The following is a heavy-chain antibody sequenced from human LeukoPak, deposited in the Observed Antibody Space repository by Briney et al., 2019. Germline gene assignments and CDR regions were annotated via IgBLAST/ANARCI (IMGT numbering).Heavy chain of an antibody. D-gene: IGHD2-15*01. V-gene: IGHV4-34*01. CDR1: GGSFSGYY. Sequence: SETLSLTRAVYGGSFSGYYWSWIRQPPGKGLEWIGEINHSGSTNYNPSLKSRVTISVDTSKNQFSLKLSSVTAADTAVYYCASRKVGDIVVVVAATPLDYWGQGTLVTVSS. CDR3: ASRKVGDIVVVVAATPLDY. CDR2: INHSGST. J-gene: IGHJ4*02.